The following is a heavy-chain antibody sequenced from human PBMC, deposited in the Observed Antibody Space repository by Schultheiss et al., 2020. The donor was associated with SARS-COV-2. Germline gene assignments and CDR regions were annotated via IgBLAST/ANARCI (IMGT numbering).Heavy chain of an antibody. D-gene: IGHD3-10*01. Sequence: GESLKISCAASGFTFSDYYMSWVRQAPGKGLEWVSAISGSGDNTYYADSVKGRFTISRDNSQNTLYLQMHSLRAEDTALYYCAKVPIIILLPAFFDYWGQGTLVTVSS. CDR2: ISGSGDNT. J-gene: IGHJ4*02. CDR3: AKVPIIILLPAFFDY. CDR1: GFTFSDYY. V-gene: IGHV3-23*01.